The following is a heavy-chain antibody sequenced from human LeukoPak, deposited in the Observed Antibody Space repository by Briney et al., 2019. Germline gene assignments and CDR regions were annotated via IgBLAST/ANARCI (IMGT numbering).Heavy chain of an antibody. CDR2: ISYDGNNK. V-gene: IGHV3-30-3*01. Sequence: GGSLRLSCVASGFTFSSYAVHWVRQAPGKGLEWVAVISYDGNNKYYADSVKGRFTISRDNSKNILYLQMNSLRAEDTAVYYCARGPLWLGANSAFDIWGQGTMVTVSS. CDR3: ARGPLWLGANSAFDI. CDR1: GFTFSSYA. D-gene: IGHD1-26*01. J-gene: IGHJ3*02.